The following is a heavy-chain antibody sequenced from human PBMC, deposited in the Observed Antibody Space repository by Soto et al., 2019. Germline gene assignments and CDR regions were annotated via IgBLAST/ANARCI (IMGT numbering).Heavy chain of an antibody. CDR3: AREFAQWYYDSSGYLNY. CDR2: IWYDGSNK. V-gene: IGHV3-33*01. CDR1: GFTFSSYG. Sequence: PGGSLRLSCAASGFTFSSYGMHWVRQAPGKGLEWVAVIWYDGSNKYYADSVKGRFTISRDNSKNTLYLQMNSLRAEDTAVYYCAREFAQWYYDSSGYLNYWGQGT. D-gene: IGHD3-22*01. J-gene: IGHJ4*02.